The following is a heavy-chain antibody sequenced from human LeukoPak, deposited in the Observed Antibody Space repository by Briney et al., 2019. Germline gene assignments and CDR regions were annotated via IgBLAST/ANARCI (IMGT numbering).Heavy chain of an antibody. J-gene: IGHJ4*02. CDR1: GVSISSYY. Sequence: SSETLSLTCTVSGVSISSYYWSWIRQPAGKGLEWIGYIYYSGSTNYNPSLKSRVTISVDTSKNQFSLKLSSVTAADTAVYYCARGYGSGSDNWGQGTLVTVSS. CDR3: ARGYGSGSDN. V-gene: IGHV4-59*01. D-gene: IGHD3-10*01. CDR2: IYYSGST.